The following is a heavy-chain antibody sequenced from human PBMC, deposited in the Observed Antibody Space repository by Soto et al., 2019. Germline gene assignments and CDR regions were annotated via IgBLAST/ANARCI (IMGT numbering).Heavy chain of an antibody. Sequence: SETLSLTCTVSGGSISSYYWSWIRQPPGKGLEWIGYIYYSGSTNYNPSLKSRVTISVDTSKNQFSLKLSSVTAADTAVYYCARHSYGDYYAEFDSWGQGTLVTVSS. CDR1: GGSISSYY. CDR3: ARHSYGDYYAEFDS. CDR2: IYYSGST. V-gene: IGHV4-59*08. J-gene: IGHJ4*02. D-gene: IGHD4-17*01.